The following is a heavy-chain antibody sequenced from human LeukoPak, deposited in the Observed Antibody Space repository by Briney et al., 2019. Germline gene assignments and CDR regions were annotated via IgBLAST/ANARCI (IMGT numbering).Heavy chain of an antibody. Sequence: GGSLRLSCAASGITFSNYWMHWVRQAPGKGLVWVSRINTDGSSTNYADSVKGRFTISRDSAKNTLYLQMNSLRAEDTAVYYCAGWNAFDIWGQGTMVTVSS. D-gene: IGHD1-1*01. V-gene: IGHV3-74*01. CDR2: INTDGSST. J-gene: IGHJ3*02. CDR1: GITFSNYW. CDR3: AGWNAFDI.